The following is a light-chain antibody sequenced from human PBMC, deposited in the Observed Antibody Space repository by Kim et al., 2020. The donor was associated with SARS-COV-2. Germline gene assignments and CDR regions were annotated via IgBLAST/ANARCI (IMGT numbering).Light chain of an antibody. CDR1: QGIRNH. V-gene: IGKV1-27*01. CDR2: TAS. CDR3: QKYNSAPQP. J-gene: IGKJ1*01. Sequence: DIQMTQSPPSLSASVGDRVTITCRASQGIRNHLAWYQQKPGKVPKLLIYTASTLVSGVPSRFGGSGSGTDFTLTISSLQPEDVATYYCQKYNSAPQPFGQGTKVDIK.